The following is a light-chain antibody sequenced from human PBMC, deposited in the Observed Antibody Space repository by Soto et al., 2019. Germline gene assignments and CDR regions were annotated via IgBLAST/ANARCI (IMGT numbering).Light chain of an antibody. CDR2: DAF. J-gene: IGKJ1*01. Sequence: DIQMTQSPSTLSASVGDRVTITCRASQSISSWLAWYQQKPGKAPKLLIYDAFSLESGVPSRFSGSGSGTEFTLTISCLQPDDFATCYCQQYNSYSTFGQGTKVEIK. V-gene: IGKV1-5*01. CDR3: QQYNSYST. CDR1: QSISSW.